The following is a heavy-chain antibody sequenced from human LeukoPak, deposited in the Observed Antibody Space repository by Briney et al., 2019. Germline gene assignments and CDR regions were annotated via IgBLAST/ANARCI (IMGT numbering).Heavy chain of an antibody. D-gene: IGHD3-22*01. CDR2: IYSGGST. J-gene: IGHJ4*02. V-gene: IGHV3-66*01. CDR1: GFTVSSNY. Sequence: GGSLRLSCAASGFTVSSNYMSWVRQAPGKGLECVSVIYSGGSTYYADSVKGRFTISRDNSKNTLYLQMNSLRAEDTAVYYCARSGEWEEGSGYYSYYFDYWGQGTLVTVSS. CDR3: ARSGEWEEGSGYYSYYFDY.